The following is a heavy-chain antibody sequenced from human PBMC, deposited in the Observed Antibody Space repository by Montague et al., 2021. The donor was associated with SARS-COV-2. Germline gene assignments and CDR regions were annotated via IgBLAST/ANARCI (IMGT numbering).Heavy chain of an antibody. D-gene: IGHD2-2*01. CDR2: IWSDGSES. J-gene: IGHJ6*02. Sequence: SLRLSCAASEFSFSNYVMHWVRQAPGKGLECVAVIWSDGSESFYADSVKGRFTISRDNSKNTLYLHMNSLRGEDTAVYYCVREAPPPYASSSPGAMDVWGQGTTVTVS. CDR1: EFSFSNYV. CDR3: VREAPPPYASSSPGAMDV. V-gene: IGHV3-30*04.